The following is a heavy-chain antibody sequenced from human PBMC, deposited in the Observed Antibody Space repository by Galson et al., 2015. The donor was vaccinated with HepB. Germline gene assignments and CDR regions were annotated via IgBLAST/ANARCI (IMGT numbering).Heavy chain of an antibody. D-gene: IGHD1-26*01. CDR3: TRIALSGSYWYFDY. CDR1: GFTFSSYT. Sequence: SLRLSCAASGFTFSSYTTNWVRQAPGKGLEWISYISTTSDNKFSADSVKGRFIISRDNAKNLLYLQMNSLRAEDTAVYYCTRIALSGSYWYFDYWGQGSLVTVSS. J-gene: IGHJ4*02. V-gene: IGHV3-48*01. CDR2: ISTTSDNK.